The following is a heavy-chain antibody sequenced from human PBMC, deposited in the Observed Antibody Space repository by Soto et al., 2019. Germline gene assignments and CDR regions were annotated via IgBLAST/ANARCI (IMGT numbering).Heavy chain of an antibody. CDR3: ARVFAPQMYYDFWSGYSNWFDP. CDR1: GYTFTSYG. V-gene: IGHV1-18*01. CDR2: ISAYNGNT. D-gene: IGHD3-3*01. J-gene: IGHJ5*02. Sequence: GASVKVSCKASGYTFTSYGISWVRQAPGQGLEWMGWISAYNGNTNYAQKLQGRVTMTTDTSTSTAYMEMRSLRSDDTAVYYCARVFAPQMYYDFWSGYSNWFDPWGQGTLVTVSS.